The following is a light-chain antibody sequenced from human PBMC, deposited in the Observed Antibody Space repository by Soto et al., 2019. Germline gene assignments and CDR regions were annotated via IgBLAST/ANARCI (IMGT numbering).Light chain of an antibody. V-gene: IGLV2-14*01. J-gene: IGLJ2*01. CDR1: SSDVGGYNY. CDR3: SSYINSITFVV. CDR2: EVS. Sequence: QSALTQPASVSGSPGQSITISCTGTSSDVGGYNYVSWYQQHPGTAPKLMIYEVSNRPSGVSSRFSGSKSGNTASLTISGLQAEDEADYYCSSYINSITFVVFGGGTKLTVL.